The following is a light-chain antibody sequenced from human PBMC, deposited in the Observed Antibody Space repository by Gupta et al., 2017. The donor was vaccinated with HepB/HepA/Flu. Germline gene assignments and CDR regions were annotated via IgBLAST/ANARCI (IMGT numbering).Light chain of an antibody. V-gene: IGLV2-14*01. CDR3: SSYTSSSTLVV. Sequence: QPALTQPASVSGSRGQSITISCTGNSSDGGGYKYVSWYQQHPGKAPKLIIYDFSNRPSGVSNRFSGSKPGNTASLTISGLQAEDEADYYCSSYTSSSTLVVFGGWTKLTVL. CDR1: SSDGGGYKY. CDR2: DFS. J-gene: IGLJ2*01.